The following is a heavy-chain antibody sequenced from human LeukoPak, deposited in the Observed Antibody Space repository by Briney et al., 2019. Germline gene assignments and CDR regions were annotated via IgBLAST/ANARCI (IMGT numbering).Heavy chain of an antibody. CDR2: IYHSGST. Sequence: SETLSLTCTVSGGSISSYYWSWIRQPPGKGLEWIGYIYHSGSTNYNPSLKSRVTISVDTSKNQFSLKLSSVTAADTAVYYCARDTVGYCSSTSRYTGQAYYYYYGMDVWGQGTTVTVSS. V-gene: IGHV4-59*01. D-gene: IGHD2-2*02. CDR3: ARDTVGYCSSTSRYTGQAYYYYYGMDV. J-gene: IGHJ6*02. CDR1: GGSISSYY.